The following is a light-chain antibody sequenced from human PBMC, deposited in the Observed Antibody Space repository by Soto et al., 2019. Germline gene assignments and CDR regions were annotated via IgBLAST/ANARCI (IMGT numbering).Light chain of an antibody. V-gene: IGKV1-5*01. CDR3: QQYNSYSST. Sequence: DIQMTQSPSTLSASVGDRVTITCRASQSISSWLAWYQQKPGKAPKLLIYDASSLESGDPSRFSGSGSGTEFTLTISSLQPDDFATYYCQQYNSYSSTFGPGTKVDIK. CDR2: DAS. CDR1: QSISSW. J-gene: IGKJ3*01.